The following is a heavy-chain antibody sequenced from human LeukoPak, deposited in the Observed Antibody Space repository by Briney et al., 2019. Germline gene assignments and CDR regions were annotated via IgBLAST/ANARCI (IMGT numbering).Heavy chain of an antibody. Sequence: ASVKVSCKASGYTFTSYDINWVRQATGQGLEWMVWMNPNSGNTGYAQKFQGRVTMTRNTSISTAYMELSSLRSEDTAVYYCARGRDGPTIRTYYYYMDVWGKGTTVTVSS. D-gene: IGHD5-24*01. CDR1: GYTFTSYD. CDR2: MNPNSGNT. V-gene: IGHV1-8*01. CDR3: ARGRDGPTIRTYYYYMDV. J-gene: IGHJ6*03.